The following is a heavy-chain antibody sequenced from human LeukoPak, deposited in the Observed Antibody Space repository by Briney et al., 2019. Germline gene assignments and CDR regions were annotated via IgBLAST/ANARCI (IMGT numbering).Heavy chain of an antibody. D-gene: IGHD3-16*02. J-gene: IGHJ4*02. CDR1: GYIFINYD. CDR3: ARGLRSDY. Sequence: ASVKVSCKASGYIFINYDSNWVRQAPAHGREGMGWMNPNSGRRVYAQKFQGRVTMTRNSSINKAYMELTSLRSDYRAVYYGARGLRSDYWGQGTLVTVSS. CDR2: MNPNSGRR. V-gene: IGHV1-8*01.